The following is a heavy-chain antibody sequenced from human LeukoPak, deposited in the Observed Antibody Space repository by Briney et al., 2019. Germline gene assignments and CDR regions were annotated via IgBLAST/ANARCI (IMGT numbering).Heavy chain of an antibody. CDR2: MNPNSGNT. V-gene: IGHV1-8*01. CDR1: GYTFTSYD. CDR3: ARGGRRSGGSCPFY. J-gene: IGHJ4*02. D-gene: IGHD2-15*01. Sequence: ASVKVSCKASGYTFTSYDINWVRQATGQGVEWMGWMNPNSGNTGYAQKFQGRVTMTRNTSISTAYMELSSLRSEDTAVYYCARGGRRSGGSCPFYWGQGTLVTVSS.